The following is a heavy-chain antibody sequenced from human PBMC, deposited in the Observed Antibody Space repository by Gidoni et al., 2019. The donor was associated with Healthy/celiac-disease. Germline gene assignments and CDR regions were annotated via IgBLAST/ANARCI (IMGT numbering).Heavy chain of an antibody. CDR1: GFTFSSYS. CDR3: ARDDEDYYDSSGYYIDY. Sequence: EVQLVESGGGLVQPGGSLRLSCAASGFTFSSYSMNWVRQAPGKGLEWVSYISSSSSTIYYADSVKGRFTISRDNAKNSLYLQMNSLRDEDTAVYYCARDDEDYYDSSGYYIDYWGQGTLVTVSS. D-gene: IGHD3-22*01. CDR2: ISSSSSTI. J-gene: IGHJ4*02. V-gene: IGHV3-48*02.